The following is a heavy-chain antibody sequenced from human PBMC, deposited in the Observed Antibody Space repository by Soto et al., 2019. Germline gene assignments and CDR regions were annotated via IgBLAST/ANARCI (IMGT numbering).Heavy chain of an antibody. CDR1: GFSLSTHGVG. Sequence: QITLKESGPTLVKPTQTLTLTCTFSGFSLSTHGVGVGWVRQPAGKALEWLALIYWDDDKRYSASLNSRLTITKDTSKNKVVLTMTNMDPVDTATFYCAHAMLYCTGGSCSTWFDSWGQGTLVTVSS. J-gene: IGHJ5*01. CDR2: IYWDDDK. V-gene: IGHV2-5*02. CDR3: AHAMLYCTGGSCSTWFDS. D-gene: IGHD2-15*01.